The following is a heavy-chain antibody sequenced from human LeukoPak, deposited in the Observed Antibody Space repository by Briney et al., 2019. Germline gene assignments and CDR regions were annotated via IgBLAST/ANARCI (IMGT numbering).Heavy chain of an antibody. V-gene: IGHV3-30-3*01. CDR2: ISYDGSNK. CDR3: ARVHCSSTSCSPYYYYYMDV. D-gene: IGHD2-2*01. J-gene: IGHJ6*03. CDR1: GFTFSSYA. Sequence: GGSLRLSCAASGFTFSSYAMHWVRQAPGKGLEWVAVISYDGSNKYYADSVKGRFTISRDNSKNTLYLQMNSLRAEDTAVYYCARVHCSSTSCSPYYYYYMDVWGKGTTVTVSS.